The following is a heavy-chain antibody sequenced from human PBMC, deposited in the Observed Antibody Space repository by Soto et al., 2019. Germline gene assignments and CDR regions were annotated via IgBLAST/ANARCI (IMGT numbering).Heavy chain of an antibody. Sequence: QLHLVQSGAVVKKPGASVTVSCSASGYPVTAYYMHWVRQAPGRGLEWMGGINPATGAAKYTQTFQGRVTMARDTPTRTVFMELSGLTSEDPAVFYCARGGGVGVAGSAAFDMWGQGTLVTVSS. CDR1: GYPVTAYY. CDR2: INPATGAA. J-gene: IGHJ3*02. V-gene: IGHV1-2*02. D-gene: IGHD3-3*01. CDR3: ARGGGVGVAGSAAFDM.